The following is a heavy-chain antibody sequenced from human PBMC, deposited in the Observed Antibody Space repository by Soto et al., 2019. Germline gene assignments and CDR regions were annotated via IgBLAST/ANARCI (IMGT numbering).Heavy chain of an antibody. J-gene: IGHJ4*02. CDR2: INHSGST. Sequence: QVQLQQWGAGLLKPSETLSLTCAVYGGSFSGYYWSWIRQPPGKGLEWIGEINHSGSTNYNPSLKSRVTISVDTSKNQFSLKLSSVTAADTAVYYCARERKDYIWGSYPEGDAYFDYWGQGTLVTVSS. CDR1: GGSFSGYY. V-gene: IGHV4-34*01. D-gene: IGHD3-16*02. CDR3: ARERKDYIWGSYPEGDAYFDY.